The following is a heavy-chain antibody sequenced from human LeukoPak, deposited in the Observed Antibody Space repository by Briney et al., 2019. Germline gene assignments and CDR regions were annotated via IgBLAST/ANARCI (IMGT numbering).Heavy chain of an antibody. V-gene: IGHV3-49*03. CDR2: IRSKAYGGTT. CDR3: TRARTPYDSSGYYYLV. D-gene: IGHD3-22*01. Sequence: GGSLRLSCAASGFTFSSYAMSWFRQAPGKGLEWVGFIRSKAYGGTTEYAASVKGRFTISRDDSKSIAYLQMNSLKTEDTAVYYCTRARTPYDSSGYYYLVGGQGTLATVSS. J-gene: IGHJ4*02. CDR1: GFTFSSYA.